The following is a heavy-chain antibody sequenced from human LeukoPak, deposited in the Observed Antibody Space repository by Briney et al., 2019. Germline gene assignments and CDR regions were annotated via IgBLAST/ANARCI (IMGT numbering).Heavy chain of an antibody. V-gene: IGHV3-48*03. D-gene: IGHD6-19*01. CDR3: ARGYSSGWDPHFDY. Sequence: GGSLRLSCAASGFTFSGYEMNWVRQAPGKGLEWVSYISSSGSTIYYADSVKGRFTISRDNAKNSLYLQMNSLRAEDTAVYYCARGYSSGWDPHFDYWGQGTLVTVSS. J-gene: IGHJ4*02. CDR2: ISSSGSTI. CDR1: GFTFSGYE.